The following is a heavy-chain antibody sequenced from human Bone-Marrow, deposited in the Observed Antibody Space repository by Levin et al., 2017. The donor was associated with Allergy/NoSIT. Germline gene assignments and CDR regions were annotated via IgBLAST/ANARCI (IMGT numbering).Heavy chain of an antibody. V-gene: IGHV6-1*01. CDR3: ARGRASAFDI. J-gene: IGHJ3*02. Sequence: SQTLSLTCVISADSVSSNGVAWNWIRQSPSRGLEWLGRTYYESKWYHDYAASVKSRLTVDPDTSQNQFSLRLNSVTPEDTAVYYCARGRASAFDIWGQGTVVTVSS. CDR2: TYYESKWYH. CDR1: ADSVSSNGVA. D-gene: IGHD3-10*01.